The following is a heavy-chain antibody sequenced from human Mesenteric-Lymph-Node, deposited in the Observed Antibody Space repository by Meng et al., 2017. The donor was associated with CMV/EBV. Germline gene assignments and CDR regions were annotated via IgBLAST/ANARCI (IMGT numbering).Heavy chain of an antibody. CDR1: GYTFTGYY. J-gene: IGHJ6*02. D-gene: IGHD2-2*01. CDR2: INPNSGGT. CDR3: ARVVPAAIYYYYYGMDV. Sequence: ASVKVSCKASGYTFTGYYMHWVRQAPGQGLEWMGWINPNSGGTNYAQKFQGRVTMTRDTSISTAYMELSRLRSDDTAVYYCARVVPAAIYYYYYGMDVWGQGTMVTVSS. V-gene: IGHV1-2*02.